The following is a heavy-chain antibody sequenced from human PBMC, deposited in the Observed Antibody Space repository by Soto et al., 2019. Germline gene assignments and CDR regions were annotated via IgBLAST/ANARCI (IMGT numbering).Heavy chain of an antibody. Sequence: GGSLRLSCAASGFIFSNYWMHWVRQAPGKGLVWVSRISRDGSSTNYADSVKGRFTISRDNAKNTLYLQMNSLRAEDTAVYFCARLRCSGGDCYSTTVYWGQGTLVTVSS. V-gene: IGHV3-74*01. CDR3: ARLRCSGGDCYSTTVY. J-gene: IGHJ4*02. CDR2: ISRDGSST. CDR1: GFIFSNYW. D-gene: IGHD2-15*01.